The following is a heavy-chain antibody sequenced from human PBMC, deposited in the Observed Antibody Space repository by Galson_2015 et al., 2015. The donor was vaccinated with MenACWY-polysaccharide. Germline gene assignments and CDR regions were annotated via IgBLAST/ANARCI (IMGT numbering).Heavy chain of an antibody. Sequence: SLRLSCAASGFTFTRYWMSWVRQAPGKGLEWVANIKEDGSEKSYVDSVKGRITISRDNAKNSLYLQMNSLRAEDTAVYYCARGQKTLGPWGQGTLVTVSS. CDR2: IKEDGSEK. J-gene: IGHJ5*02. CDR3: ARGQKTLGP. V-gene: IGHV3-7*04. CDR1: GFTFTRYW.